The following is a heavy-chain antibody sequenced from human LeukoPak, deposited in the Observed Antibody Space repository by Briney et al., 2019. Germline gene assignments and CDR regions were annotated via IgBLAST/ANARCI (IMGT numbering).Heavy chain of an antibody. CDR2: IHPSRGTA. V-gene: IGHV1-46*01. J-gene: IGHJ4*02. D-gene: IGHD4-17*01. CDR3: ARVLYGDYALDS. Sequence: GASLKVSCKASGYTFTNYYIHWVRQAPVQGLEWMGMIHPSRGTASYAQKFQGRVTMTRDTSTTTVYMEMSSLRSEDTAVYYCARVLYGDYALDSWGQGTLLTVSS. CDR1: GYTFTNYY.